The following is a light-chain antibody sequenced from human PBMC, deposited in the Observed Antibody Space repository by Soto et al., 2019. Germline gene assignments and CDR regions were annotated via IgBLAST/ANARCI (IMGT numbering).Light chain of an antibody. V-gene: IGKV1-5*03. Sequence: DIQMTQSPSTLSGSVGARVTITCRARQTISSWLAWYQQKPGKAPTLLIYKASTLKSGVPSRFSGSGSGTEFTLTISSLQPDDFATYYCQHYNSYSEAFGQGTKV. CDR2: KAS. CDR3: QHYNSYSEA. CDR1: QTISSW. J-gene: IGKJ1*01.